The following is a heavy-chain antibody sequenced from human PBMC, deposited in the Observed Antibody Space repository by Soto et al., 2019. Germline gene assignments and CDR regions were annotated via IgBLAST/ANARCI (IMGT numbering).Heavy chain of an antibody. V-gene: IGHV3-23*01. D-gene: IGHD3-22*01. CDR2: ISGSGDNT. CDR1: GFTFSSYV. J-gene: IGHJ5*02. Sequence: EVQLLESGGGLVQPGGSLRLSCAASGFTFSSYVMSWVRQAPGTGLEWVSGISGSGDNTYYADSVKGRFTISRDNAKNTLVLQMNSLRAEDAALYFCAKEMGDYYDSSGSWFDPLGQGALGTVSS. CDR3: AKEMGDYYDSSGSWFDP.